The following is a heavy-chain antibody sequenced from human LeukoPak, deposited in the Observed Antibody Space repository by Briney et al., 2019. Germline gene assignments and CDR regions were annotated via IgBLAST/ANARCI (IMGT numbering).Heavy chain of an antibody. J-gene: IGHJ4*02. D-gene: IGHD3-10*01. V-gene: IGHV4-59*02. CDR2: IYYTET. CDR3: ARAGYYYATREYYFDY. CDR1: GGSVSNYY. Sequence: SETLSLTCTVSGGSVSNYYWSWIRQSPGKGLEWIGYIYYTETSYNPSLKSRVTISADTSKNQFSLKLYSVTAADTAVYYCARAGYYYATREYYFDYWGQGTLVTVSS.